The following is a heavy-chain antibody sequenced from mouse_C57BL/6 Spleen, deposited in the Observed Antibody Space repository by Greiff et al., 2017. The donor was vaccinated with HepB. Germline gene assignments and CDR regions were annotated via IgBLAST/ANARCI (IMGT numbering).Heavy chain of an antibody. V-gene: IGHV1-22*01. CDR2: INPNNGGT. CDR3: ARGGDPDYFDY. J-gene: IGHJ2*01. CDR1: GYTFTDYN. Sequence: VQLQQPGAELVKPGASVKLSCKASGYTFTDYNMHWVKQSHGKSLEWIGYINPNNGGTSYNQKFKGKATLTVNKSSSTAYMELRSLTSEDSAVYYCARGGDPDYFDYWGQGTTLTVSS.